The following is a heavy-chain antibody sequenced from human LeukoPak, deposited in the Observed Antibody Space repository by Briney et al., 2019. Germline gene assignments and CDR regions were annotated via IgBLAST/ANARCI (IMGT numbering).Heavy chain of an antibody. CDR3: ARGKDNSHYYFDY. V-gene: IGHV3-11*04. D-gene: IGHD4-11*01. Sequence: PRGSLRLSCAASGFTFTDYYMSWIRQAPGKGLEWVSYISGSDTTIYYTDSVKGRFTISRDNAKNSLYLQINSLRAEDTAVYYCARGKDNSHYYFDYWGQGTLVTVSS. J-gene: IGHJ4*02. CDR2: ISGSDTTI. CDR1: GFTFTDYY.